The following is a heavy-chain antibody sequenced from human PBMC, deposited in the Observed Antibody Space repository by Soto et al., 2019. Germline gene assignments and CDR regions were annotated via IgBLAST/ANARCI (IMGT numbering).Heavy chain of an antibody. Sequence: QVHLVQSGAEVKKPGASVKVSCKASGYTFTSYGITWVRQAPGQGLEWMGWISAHNGNTDYAQKLQGRVIVTRDTPTSTAYMELRGLISGDTAVYYCARGRYGEYWGQGALVTVSS. CDR2: ISAHNGNT. V-gene: IGHV1-18*01. CDR3: ARGRYGEY. D-gene: IGHD3-10*01. J-gene: IGHJ4*02. CDR1: GYTFTSYG.